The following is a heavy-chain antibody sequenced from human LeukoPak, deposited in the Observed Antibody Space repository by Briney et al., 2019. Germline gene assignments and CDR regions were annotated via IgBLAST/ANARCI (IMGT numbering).Heavy chain of an antibody. Sequence: GGTLRLSCAASGFTFRNYGMSWVRQAPGKGLEWVSAISGSGGSTYNADSVKGRFTIPRDNSKNTLYLQMNSLRAEDTAVYYCAKALKVVAGSGPVDYYYYMDVWGKGTTVTISS. V-gene: IGHV3-23*01. CDR1: GFTFRNYG. D-gene: IGHD6-19*01. CDR2: ISGSGGST. CDR3: AKALKVVAGSGPVDYYYYMDV. J-gene: IGHJ6*03.